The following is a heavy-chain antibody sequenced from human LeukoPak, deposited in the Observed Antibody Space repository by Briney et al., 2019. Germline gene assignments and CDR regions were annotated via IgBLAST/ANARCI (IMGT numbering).Heavy chain of an antibody. D-gene: IGHD6-13*01. J-gene: IGHJ6*02. CDR3: ARSKPPAVKDYYGLDV. CDR2: IYSGGSA. V-gene: IGHV3-66*01. CDR1: GFTVSTNY. Sequence: GGSLRLSCAASGFTVSTNYMNWVRQAPGRGLEWVSVIYSGGSAYYVDSVKGRFTISRDNSKNTLHLLMNSLRAEDTAVYFCARSKPPAVKDYYGLDVWGQGTTVTVSS.